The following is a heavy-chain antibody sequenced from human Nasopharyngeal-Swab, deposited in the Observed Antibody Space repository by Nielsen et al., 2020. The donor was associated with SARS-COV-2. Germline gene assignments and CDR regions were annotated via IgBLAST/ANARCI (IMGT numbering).Heavy chain of an antibody. Sequence: ASVKVSCKASGYTFTGYYMHWVRQAPGQGLEWMGWINPNSGGTNYAQKFQGWVTMIRDTSISTAYMELSRLRSDDTAVYYCARGNSIVGNYYYYGMDVWGQGTTVTVSS. CDR3: ARGNSIVGNYYYYGMDV. CDR1: GYTFTGYY. D-gene: IGHD1-26*01. V-gene: IGHV1-2*04. J-gene: IGHJ6*02. CDR2: INPNSGGT.